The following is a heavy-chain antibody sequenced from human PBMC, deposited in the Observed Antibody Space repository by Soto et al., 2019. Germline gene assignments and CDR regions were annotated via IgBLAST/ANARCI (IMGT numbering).Heavy chain of an antibody. CDR2: INHSGST. CDR1: GGSFSGYY. V-gene: IGHV4-34*01. J-gene: IGHJ6*02. Sequence: SETLSLTCAVYGGSFSGYYWSWIRQPPGKGLEWIGEINHSGSTNYNPSLKSRVTISVDTSKNQFSLKLSSVTAADTAVYYCARGQRYCSSTSCLRYYYYGMDVWGQGTTVTVSS. D-gene: IGHD2-2*01. CDR3: ARGQRYCSSTSCLRYYYYGMDV.